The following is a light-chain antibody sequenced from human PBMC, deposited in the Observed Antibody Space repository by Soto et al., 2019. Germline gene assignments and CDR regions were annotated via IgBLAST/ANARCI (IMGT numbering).Light chain of an antibody. Sequence: EIVMTQSPVTLSLSPGDRATLSSRASQSLSNTYISWYQQKPGQAPRLLIYGASTRATGIPARFSGSGSGTDFTLTISSLQPEDFALYYCHQDFDLPLTFGGGTEVEIK. J-gene: IGKJ4*01. CDR2: GAS. CDR1: QSLSNTY. V-gene: IGKV3D-7*01. CDR3: HQDFDLPLT.